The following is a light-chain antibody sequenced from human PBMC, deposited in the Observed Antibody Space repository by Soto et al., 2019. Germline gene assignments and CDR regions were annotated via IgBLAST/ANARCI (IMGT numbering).Light chain of an antibody. CDR2: DVS. CDR1: SSDVGGYHV. J-gene: IGLJ3*02. CDR3: CSYAGSYTWV. Sequence: QSALTQPRSVSGSPGQSVTIACTGTSSDVGGYHVVSWYQHHPGKSPKLMIYDVSKRPSGVPDRFSGSKSGNTASLTISGLQAEEEADYYFCSYAGSYTWVFGGGTKLTVL. V-gene: IGLV2-11*01.